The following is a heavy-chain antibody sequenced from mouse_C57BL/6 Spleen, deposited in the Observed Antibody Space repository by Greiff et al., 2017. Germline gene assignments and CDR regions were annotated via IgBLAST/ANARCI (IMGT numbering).Heavy chain of an antibody. CDR2: ISSGGSYT. CDR1: GFTFSSYG. V-gene: IGHV5-6*01. CDR3: ARQGSNYEGYAMDY. D-gene: IGHD2-5*01. J-gene: IGHJ4*01. Sequence: EVKLMESGGDLVEPGGSLKLSCAASGFTFSSYGMSWVRQTPDKRLEWVATISSGGSYTYYPDSVKGRFTISRDNAKNTLYLQMSSLKSEDTAMXYCARQGSNYEGYAMDYWGQGTSVTVSS.